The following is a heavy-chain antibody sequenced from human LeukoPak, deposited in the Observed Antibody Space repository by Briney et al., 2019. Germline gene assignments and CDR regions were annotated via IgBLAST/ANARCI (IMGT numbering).Heavy chain of an antibody. Sequence: GGSLRLSCAASGFTFSSYSMNWVRQAPGKGLEWVAVIWYDGSNKYYADSVKGRFTISRDNSKNTLYLQMNSLRAEDTAVYYGARVGTYCSGGSCHGDDAFDVWGQGTMVTVSS. V-gene: IGHV3-33*08. CDR1: GFTFSSYS. D-gene: IGHD2-15*01. CDR2: IWYDGSNK. CDR3: ARVGTYCSGGSCHGDDAFDV. J-gene: IGHJ3*01.